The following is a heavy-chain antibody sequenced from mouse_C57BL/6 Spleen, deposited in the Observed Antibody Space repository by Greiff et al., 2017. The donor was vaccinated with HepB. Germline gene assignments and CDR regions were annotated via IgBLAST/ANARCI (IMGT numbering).Heavy chain of an antibody. CDR1: GYAFSSSW. Sequence: QVQLQQSGPELVKPGASVKISCKASGYAFSSSWMNWVKQRPGKGLEWIGRIYPGDGDTNYNGKFKGKATLTADKSSSTAYMQLSSLTSEDSAVYFCARSNPQFAYWGQGTLVTVSA. J-gene: IGHJ3*01. V-gene: IGHV1-82*01. CDR2: IYPGDGDT. CDR3: ARSNPQFAY.